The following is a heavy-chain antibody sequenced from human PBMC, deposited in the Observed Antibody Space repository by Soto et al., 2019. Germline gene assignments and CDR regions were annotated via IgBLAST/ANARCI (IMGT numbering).Heavy chain of an antibody. CDR3: ARDQGIVVVPAPNWFDP. V-gene: IGHV3-48*02. Sequence: EVQLVESGGGLVQPGGSLRLSCAASGFTFSSYSMNWVRQAPGKGLEWVSYISSSSSTIYYADSVKGRFTISRDNAKNSLYLQMNSLRDEDTAVYYCARDQGIVVVPAPNWFDPWGQGTLVTVSS. CDR2: ISSSSSTI. CDR1: GFTFSSYS. D-gene: IGHD2-2*01. J-gene: IGHJ5*02.